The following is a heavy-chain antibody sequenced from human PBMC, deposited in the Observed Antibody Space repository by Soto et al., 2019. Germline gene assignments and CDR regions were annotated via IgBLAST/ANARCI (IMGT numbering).Heavy chain of an antibody. CDR3: AKMRLLWFGNNWFDP. J-gene: IGHJ5*02. D-gene: IGHD3-10*01. CDR1: GFTFSSYG. CDR2: ISYDGSNK. V-gene: IGHV3-30*18. Sequence: GGSLRLSCAASGFTFSSYGMHWVRQAPGKGLEWVAVISYDGSNKYYADSVKGRFTISRDNSKNTLYLQMNSLRAEDTAVYYCAKMRLLWFGNNWFDPWGQGTLVTVSS.